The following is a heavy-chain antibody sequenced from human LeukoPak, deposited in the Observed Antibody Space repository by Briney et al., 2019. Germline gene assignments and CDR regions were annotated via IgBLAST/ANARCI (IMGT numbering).Heavy chain of an antibody. CDR3: ARHGNPGGYSHSQYNY. Sequence: LGESLKISCKGSGYSFTSYWIAWVRQMPGKGLEWVGIIYPGDSDTRYSPSFQGQVTISADKSISTAYLQWSSLKASDTAMYYCARHGNPGGYSHSQYNYWGQGTLVTVSS. V-gene: IGHV5-51*01. J-gene: IGHJ4*02. CDR1: GYSFTSYW. D-gene: IGHD3-22*01. CDR2: IYPGDSDT.